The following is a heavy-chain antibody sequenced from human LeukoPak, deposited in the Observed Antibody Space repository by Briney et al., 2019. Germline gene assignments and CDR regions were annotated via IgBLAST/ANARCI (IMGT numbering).Heavy chain of an antibody. V-gene: IGHV1-2*06. J-gene: IGHJ5*02. CDR1: GYTFTGYY. CDR2: INPNSGGT. Sequence: ASVKVSXKASGYTFTGYYMHWVRQAPGQGPEWMGRINPNSGGTNYAQKFQGRVTMTRDTSISTAYMELSRLRSDDTAVYYCAREAESNDWFDPWGQGTLVTVSS. D-gene: IGHD2/OR15-2a*01. CDR3: AREAESNDWFDP.